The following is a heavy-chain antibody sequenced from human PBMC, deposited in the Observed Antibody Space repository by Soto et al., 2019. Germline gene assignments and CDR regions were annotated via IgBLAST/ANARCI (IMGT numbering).Heavy chain of an antibody. J-gene: IGHJ4*02. CDR1: GFSLSNFA. CDR2: ISANGGRA. V-gene: IGHV3-23*01. CDR3: AKDRVALAEMGLFDS. Sequence: EVQLLESGGGLVPPGGSLRLSCAASGFSLSNFALLWVRQAPGKGLEWVSVISANGGRATYAESVKGRFTISRDNSKNELDLEMSSLRADDTATYYCAKDRVALAEMGLFDSWGQGTLVIVSS. D-gene: IGHD6-19*01.